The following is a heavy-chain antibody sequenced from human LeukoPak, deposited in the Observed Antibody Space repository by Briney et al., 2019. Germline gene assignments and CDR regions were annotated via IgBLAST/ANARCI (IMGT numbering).Heavy chain of an antibody. CDR2: ISWNSGSI. V-gene: IGHV3-9*01. CDR1: GFTCYDYA. J-gene: IGHJ6*02. Sequence: PGRSLRLSCAASGFTCYDYAMHWVRHAPGKGLEWVSGISWNSGSIVYADSAKGRFTISRDNAKNSLYLQMNSLRAEDTALYYCAKVFDLTGYYGMDVWGLGTTVTVSS. CDR3: AKVFDLTGYYGMDV. D-gene: IGHD3-10*02.